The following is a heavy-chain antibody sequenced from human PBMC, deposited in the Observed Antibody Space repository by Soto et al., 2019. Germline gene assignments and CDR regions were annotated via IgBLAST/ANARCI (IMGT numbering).Heavy chain of an antibody. Sequence: EVQLVESGGGLVQPGGALRLSCAASGFTFSSYWMSWVLQAPGKGLAWVDNIKPDGSEKYSVDSVKGRSTISSDNAQNTLYIQMNSLRAEATAVYCCASDDARKNYDILSGHYTTDAFDIWSQGRMVTVSS. D-gene: IGHD3-9*01. CDR1: GFTFSSYW. CDR3: ASDDARKNYDILSGHYTTDAFDI. CDR2: IKPDGSEK. V-gene: IGHV3-7*01. J-gene: IGHJ3*02.